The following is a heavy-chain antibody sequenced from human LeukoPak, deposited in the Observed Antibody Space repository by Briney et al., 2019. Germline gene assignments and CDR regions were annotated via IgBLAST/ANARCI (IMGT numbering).Heavy chain of an antibody. V-gene: IGHV3-30*02. CDR1: GFTFSGSA. J-gene: IGHJ4*02. D-gene: IGHD1-26*01. CDR2: IRYDGSNK. CDR3: AKGREGRNYSFDY. Sequence: AGGSLRLSCAASGFTFSGSAMHWVRQAPGKGLEWVAFIRYDGSNKYYADSVKGRFTISRDNSKNTLYLQMNSLRAEDTAVYYCAKGREGRNYSFDYWGQGTLVTVSS.